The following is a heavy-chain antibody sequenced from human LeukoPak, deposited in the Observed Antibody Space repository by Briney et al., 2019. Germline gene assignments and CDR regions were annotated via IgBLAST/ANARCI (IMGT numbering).Heavy chain of an antibody. D-gene: IGHD3-16*02. CDR1: GFTLSSYT. CDR2: ISSSSSYI. CDR3: ARGSFLITFGGFIG. J-gene: IGHJ4*02. Sequence: PGGSLRLSCAVSGFTLSSYTMNWVRQAPGKGLEWVSFISSSSSYIYYADSVKGRFTISRDNAKNSLFLQMNSLRAEDTAVYYCARGSFLITFGGFIGWGQGTLVTVSS. V-gene: IGHV3-21*01.